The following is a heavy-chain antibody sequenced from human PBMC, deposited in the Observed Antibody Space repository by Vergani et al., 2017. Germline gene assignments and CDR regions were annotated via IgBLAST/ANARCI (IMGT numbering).Heavy chain of an antibody. V-gene: IGHV4-39*01. CDR1: GGSISSSSHF. CDR3: ARHDSGHYDSSYYGLDV. Sequence: QLQLHKSGPGLVQPSETLSLTCTLSGGSISSSSHFWGWLRPTPGKGLEWIGSIYYSGSTYYNPSLKSRVSISVDTSKNQFSLKLSSVTAADSAVYYCARHDSGHYDSSYYGLDVWGQGTTVTVSS. J-gene: IGHJ6*02. CDR2: IYYSGST. D-gene: IGHD3-16*01.